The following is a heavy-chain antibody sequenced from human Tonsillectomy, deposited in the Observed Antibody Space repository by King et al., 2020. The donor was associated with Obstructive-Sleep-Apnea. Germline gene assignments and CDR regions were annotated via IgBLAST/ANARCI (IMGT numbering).Heavy chain of an antibody. CDR3: ARDLGDYGSGEDWFDP. D-gene: IGHD3-10*01. CDR2: ISSSSSYI. J-gene: IGHJ5*02. V-gene: IGHV3-21*01. CDR1: GFTFSSYS. Sequence: DVQLAESGGGLVKPGGSLRLSCAASGFTFSSYSMNWVRQAPGKGLEWVSSISSSSSYIYYADSVKGRFTISRDNAKNSLYLQMNSLRAEDTAVYYCARDLGDYGSGEDWFDPWGQGTLVTVSS.